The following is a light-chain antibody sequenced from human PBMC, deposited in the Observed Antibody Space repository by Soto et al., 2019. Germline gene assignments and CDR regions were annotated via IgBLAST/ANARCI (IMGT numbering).Light chain of an antibody. Sequence: QSALTQPASVSGSXXXSIXXXCTGTSRDVGGYRYVSWDQQQPGKAPKLVISDVSNRPSGVSDRFSGSKSGNTASLTISGLQTEDEADYYCASYTTSSTYVFGTGTKLTVL. CDR2: DVS. CDR1: SRDVGGYRY. J-gene: IGLJ1*01. V-gene: IGLV2-14*01. CDR3: ASYTTSSTYV.